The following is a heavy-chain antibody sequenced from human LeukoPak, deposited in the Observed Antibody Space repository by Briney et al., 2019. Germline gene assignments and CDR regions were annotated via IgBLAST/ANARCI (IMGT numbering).Heavy chain of an antibody. Sequence: GGSRKLSCLASGFTFKLSAMTWVRQAPGKGLEWGSAIGGTGDNTYYADSVKGRFTISRDNSKNTLFLQMSGLRAEDTAVYYCAKSGSGTYRPFSWGQGTLVTVSS. CDR1: GFTFKLSA. CDR3: AKSGSGTYRPFS. CDR2: IGGTGDNT. V-gene: IGHV3-23*01. D-gene: IGHD3-10*01. J-gene: IGHJ5*02.